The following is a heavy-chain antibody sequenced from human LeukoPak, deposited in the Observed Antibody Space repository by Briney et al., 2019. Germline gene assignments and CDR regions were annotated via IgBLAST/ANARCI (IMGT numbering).Heavy chain of an antibody. CDR3: ATLSYGDYENV. D-gene: IGHD4-17*01. Sequence: GGSLRLSCTASGFTVRNNYMTWVRQAPGKGLEWISYISSSSTTIYYADSVRGRFTVSRDNAKSSLYLQMNSLRDEDTAVYYCATLSYGDYENVWGQGTLVTVSS. CDR1: GFTVRNNY. J-gene: IGHJ4*02. V-gene: IGHV3-48*02. CDR2: ISSSSTTI.